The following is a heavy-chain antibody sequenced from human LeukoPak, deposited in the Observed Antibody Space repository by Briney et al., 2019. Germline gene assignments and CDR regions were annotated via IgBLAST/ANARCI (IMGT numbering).Heavy chain of an antibody. V-gene: IGHV1-18*01. CDR2: INAYNGDT. J-gene: IGHJ6*03. D-gene: IGHD2-2*01. CDR1: GYTFTNYG. Sequence: ASVKVSCKASGYTFTNYGVSWVRQAPGQGLEWMGWINAYNGDTHYAQNLQVRLTMTTDTSTSMAFMELRSLRPDDTAVYFCARWGLVAPGTYYYYCMDVWGRGTTVTVSS. CDR3: ARWGLVAPGTYYYYCMDV.